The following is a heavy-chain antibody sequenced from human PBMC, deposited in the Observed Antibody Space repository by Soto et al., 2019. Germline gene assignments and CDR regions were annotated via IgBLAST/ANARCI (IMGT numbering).Heavy chain of an antibody. J-gene: IGHJ4*02. CDR2: IYPGDSET. Sequence: GGYLKISCKTHGLSFSSSWIGWLRQNPGQGLEWMGIIYPGDSETRYSPSFQGQVTISADLSITTAYVQWRRLNASDTAMSYCARLPLISKFFYFWIWGSFRSFVFWGQGALGTGSS. CDR1: GLSFSSSW. D-gene: IGHD3-16*01. CDR3: ARLPLISKFFYFWIWGSFRSFVF. V-gene: IGHV5-51*03.